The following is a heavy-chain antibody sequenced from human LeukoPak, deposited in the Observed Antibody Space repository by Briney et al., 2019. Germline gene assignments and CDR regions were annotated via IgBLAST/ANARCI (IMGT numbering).Heavy chain of an antibody. V-gene: IGHV1-2*02. J-gene: IGHJ3*02. Sequence: GASVKVSCKASGYTFTGYYMHWVRQAPGQGLEWMGWVNPNSGGTNYAQKFQGRVTITRDTSISTAYMELSRLRSDDTAVYYCARSAGGSYADAFDIWGQGTMVTVSS. CDR3: ARSAGGSYADAFDI. CDR1: GYTFTGYY. CDR2: VNPNSGGT. D-gene: IGHD1-26*01.